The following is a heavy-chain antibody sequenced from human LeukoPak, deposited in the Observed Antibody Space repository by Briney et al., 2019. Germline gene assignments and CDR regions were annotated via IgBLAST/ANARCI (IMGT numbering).Heavy chain of an antibody. Sequence: PGGSLRLSCAASGFTFSSYWMSWVRQAPGKGVEGVANIKQDGSEKYYVDSVKGRFNISRDNAKNSLYLQMNSLRAEDTAVYYCATCHYDFWSGYYGKVLYFDYWGQGTLVTVSS. CDR1: GFTFSSYW. V-gene: IGHV3-7*01. CDR2: IKQDGSEK. J-gene: IGHJ4*02. D-gene: IGHD3-3*01. CDR3: ATCHYDFWSGYYGKVLYFDY.